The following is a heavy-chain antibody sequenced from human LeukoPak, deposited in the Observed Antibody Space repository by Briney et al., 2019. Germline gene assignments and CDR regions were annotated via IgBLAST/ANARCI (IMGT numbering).Heavy chain of an antibody. CDR1: GYTFTSYD. CDR3: ARGYYYDSSGYPDY. D-gene: IGHD3-22*01. Sequence: ASVKVSCKASGYTFTSYDINWVRQATGQGLEWMGWMNPNSGNTGYAQKFQGRVTITRDTSASTAYMELSSLRSEDTAVYYCARGYYYDSSGYPDYWGQGTLVTVSS. J-gene: IGHJ4*02. CDR2: MNPNSGNT. V-gene: IGHV1-8*01.